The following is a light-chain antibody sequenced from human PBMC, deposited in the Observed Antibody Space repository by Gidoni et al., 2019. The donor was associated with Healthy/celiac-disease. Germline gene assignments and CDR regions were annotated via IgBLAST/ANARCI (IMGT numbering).Light chain of an antibody. J-gene: IGKJ4*01. Sequence: DIVITQSPASLALSLGERATINCKSSQSVLYSSNNKNYLAWYQQKPGQPPKLLIYWASSRESGVLDRFSGSGSGTDFTLTISSLQAEDVAVYYCQQYYSTPLTFGGGTKVEIK. CDR1: QSVLYSSNNKNY. CDR2: WAS. V-gene: IGKV4-1*01. CDR3: QQYYSTPLT.